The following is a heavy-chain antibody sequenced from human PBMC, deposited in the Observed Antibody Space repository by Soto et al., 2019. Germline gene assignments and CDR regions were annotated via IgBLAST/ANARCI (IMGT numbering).Heavy chain of an antibody. J-gene: IGHJ4*02. V-gene: IGHV1-18*01. Sequence: GASVKVSCKASGYTFTSYGISWVLQAPGQGLEWMGWISTYNGNTKYAQKLQGRVTMTTDTSTSTAYMELRSLRSDDTAVFYCAREMVRGVGSDYWGQGTLVTVSS. CDR2: ISTYNGNT. CDR3: AREMVRGVGSDY. CDR1: GYTFTSYG. D-gene: IGHD3-10*01.